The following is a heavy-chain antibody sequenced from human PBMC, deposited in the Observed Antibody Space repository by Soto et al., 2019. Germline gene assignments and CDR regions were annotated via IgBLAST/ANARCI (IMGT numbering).Heavy chain of an antibody. Sequence: EVQLLESGGGLAQPGGSLRLYCTASGFTFSNSAMNWVRQAPGEGLELVSAISGSGGSTYYADSVKGLFSISRDNSKNTLYLQMNSLRAEDSAVDYCAKTSLWFGELFPYYFDCWGQGTLFTVSS. CDR2: ISGSGGST. J-gene: IGHJ4*02. D-gene: IGHD3-10*01. CDR3: AKTSLWFGELFPYYFDC. V-gene: IGHV3-23*01. CDR1: GFTFSNSA.